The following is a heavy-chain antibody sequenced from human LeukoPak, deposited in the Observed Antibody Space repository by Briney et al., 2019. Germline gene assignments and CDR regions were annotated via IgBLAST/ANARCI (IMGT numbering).Heavy chain of an antibody. CDR3: ARVVAVFRAFDI. J-gene: IGHJ3*02. D-gene: IGHD2-15*01. CDR1: AFTFSSYA. V-gene: IGHV3-23*01. CDR2: ISGSGGST. Sequence: GGSLRLSCAGSAFTFSSYAMSWVRQAPGKGLEWVSAISGSGGSTYYADSVKGRFTISRDNSKNTLYLQMNSLRAEDTAVYYCARVVAVFRAFDIWGQGTMVTVSS.